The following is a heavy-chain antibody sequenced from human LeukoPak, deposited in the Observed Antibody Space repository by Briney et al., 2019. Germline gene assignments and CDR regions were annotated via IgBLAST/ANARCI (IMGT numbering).Heavy chain of an antibody. CDR1: GFSISSYY. J-gene: IGHJ4*02. Sequence: SETLSLTCTASGFSISSYYWSWIRQPPGKGLEWIGYIYYSGSANYNPSLKSRVPISVDTSKNQFSLKLSSVTAADTAVYYCARLSSGYKTNFDYWGQGTLVTVSS. CDR3: ARLSSGYKTNFDY. CDR2: IYYSGSA. D-gene: IGHD3-22*01. V-gene: IGHV4-59*08.